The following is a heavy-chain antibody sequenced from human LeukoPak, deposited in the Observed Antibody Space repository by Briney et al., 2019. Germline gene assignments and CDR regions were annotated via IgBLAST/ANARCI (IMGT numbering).Heavy chain of an antibody. CDR2: IWYDGSND. CDR3: ARRRARHYFDY. Sequence: GRSLRLSCAASGFTFSSFGMYWVRQAPGKGLEWVAVIWYDGSNDDYADSVKGRFTISRDNSKNTLYLQMNSLRAEDTAVYYCARRRARHYFDYWGQGTLVTVSS. J-gene: IGHJ4*02. CDR1: GFTFSSFG. V-gene: IGHV3-33*01.